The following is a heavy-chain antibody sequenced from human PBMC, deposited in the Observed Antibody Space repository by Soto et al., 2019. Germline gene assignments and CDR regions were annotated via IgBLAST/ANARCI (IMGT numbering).Heavy chain of an antibody. CDR1: GFAFSTFA. J-gene: IGHJ6*03. V-gene: IGHV3-23*01. CDR3: AKGSYCSGGSCSYYYYYYMDV. D-gene: IGHD2-15*01. CDR2: VSHSGVST. Sequence: GGSLRLSCAASGFAFSTFAMSWVRQAPGKGLEWVSTVSHSGVSTYYADSVKGRFTISRDNSRNTLYLQMNSLRAEDTALYYCAKGSYCSGGSCSYYYYYYMDVWGKGTTVTVSS.